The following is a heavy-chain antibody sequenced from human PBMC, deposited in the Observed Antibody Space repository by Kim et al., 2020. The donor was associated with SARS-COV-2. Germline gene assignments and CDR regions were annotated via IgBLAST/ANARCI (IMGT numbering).Heavy chain of an antibody. V-gene: IGHV4-59*01. J-gene: IGHJ6*03. D-gene: IGHD3-3*01. Sequence: SETLSLTCTVSGGSISSYYWSWIRQPPGKGLEWIGYIYYSGSTNYNPSLKSRVTISVDTSKNQYSLKLSSVTAADTAVYYCARGVYCYDFWSGYYQDYYYYYMDVWGKGTRVTVSS. CDR1: GGSISSYY. CDR3: ARGVYCYDFWSGYYQDYYYYYMDV. CDR2: IYYSGST.